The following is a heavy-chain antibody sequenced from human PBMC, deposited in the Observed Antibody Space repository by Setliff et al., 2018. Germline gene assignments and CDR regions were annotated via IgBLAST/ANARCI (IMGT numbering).Heavy chain of an antibody. J-gene: IGHJ4*02. CDR1: GGTFSSYA. Sequence: SVKVSCKASGGTFSSYAISWVRQAPGQGLEWMGGIIPIFGTANYAQKFQGRVTITTDESTSTAYMEPSSLRSEDTAVYYCASSRDGYNYGYWGQGTLVTVSS. CDR3: ASSRDGYNYGY. CDR2: IIPIFGTA. D-gene: IGHD5-12*01. V-gene: IGHV1-69*05.